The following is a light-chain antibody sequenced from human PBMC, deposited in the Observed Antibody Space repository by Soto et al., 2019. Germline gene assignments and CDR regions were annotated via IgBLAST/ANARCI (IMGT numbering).Light chain of an antibody. Sequence: EIVLTQSPGTLSLSPGERATLSCRASQSVSSSYLAWYQQKPGQSPRLLIHGASSRATGIPDRFSGSGSGTAFTLTISRLEPEDFAVYYCQQYGSSLSTFGQGTNLEIK. CDR3: QQYGSSLST. J-gene: IGKJ2*01. CDR2: GAS. V-gene: IGKV3-20*01. CDR1: QSVSSSY.